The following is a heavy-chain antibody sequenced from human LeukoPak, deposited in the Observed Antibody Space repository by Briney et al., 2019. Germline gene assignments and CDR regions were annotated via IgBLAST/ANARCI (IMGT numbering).Heavy chain of an antibody. CDR3: ARGDTVATFV. D-gene: IGHD5-12*01. V-gene: IGHV4-39*07. CDR2: ISHSGRT. CDR1: GGSVSSSTYY. J-gene: IGHJ4*02. Sequence: PSETLSLTCSVSGGSVSSSTYYWAWIRQPPGKGLDWIGTISHSGRTYYSSSLNSRVSISLDSSKNQLSLKLTSVTAADTAVYYCARGDTVATFVWGQGTLVTVSS.